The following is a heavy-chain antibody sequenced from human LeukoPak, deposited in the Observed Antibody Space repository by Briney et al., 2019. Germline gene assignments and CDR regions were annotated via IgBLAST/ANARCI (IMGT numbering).Heavy chain of an antibody. V-gene: IGHV5-51*01. J-gene: IGHJ4*02. CDR2: IYPGDSDT. CDR1: GYSFTNYW. Sequence: GESLKISCKGSGYSFTNYWIGWVRQMPGKGLEWMGIIYPGDSDTRYSPSFQGQVTISADKSISTAYLQWSSLKASDTAMYYCARKDGSGSGSYYSLDYWGQGTLVTVSS. CDR3: ARKDGSGSGSYYSLDY. D-gene: IGHD3-10*01.